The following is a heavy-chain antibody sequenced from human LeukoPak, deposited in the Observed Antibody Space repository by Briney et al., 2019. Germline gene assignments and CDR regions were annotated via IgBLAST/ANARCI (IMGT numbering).Heavy chain of an antibody. V-gene: IGHV4-39*07. D-gene: IGHD3-9*01. CDR1: GGSISNSDYS. CDR2: IYYSGST. CDR3: ARVTGYYMNYYFDS. Sequence: SETLSLTCTVSGGSISNSDYSWGWIRQPPGKGLECIGTIYYSGSTYYKPSLKSRVTISVDTSKNQFSLKLSSVTAADTAVYFCARVTGYYMNYYFDSWGQGTLVTVSS. J-gene: IGHJ4*02.